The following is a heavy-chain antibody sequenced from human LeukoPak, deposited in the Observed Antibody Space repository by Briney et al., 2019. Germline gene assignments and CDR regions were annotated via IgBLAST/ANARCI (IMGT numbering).Heavy chain of an antibody. J-gene: IGHJ4*02. CDR1: GGSISSYY. CDR3: ARGHDFWSGYPHPFDY. D-gene: IGHD3-3*01. Sequence: PSETLSLTCTVSGGSISSYYWSWIRQPAGKGLEWIGRIYTSGSTNYNPSLKSRVTMSVDTSKNQFSLKLSSVTAADTAVYYCARGHDFWSGYPHPFDYWGQGTLVTVSS. CDR2: IYTSGST. V-gene: IGHV4-4*07.